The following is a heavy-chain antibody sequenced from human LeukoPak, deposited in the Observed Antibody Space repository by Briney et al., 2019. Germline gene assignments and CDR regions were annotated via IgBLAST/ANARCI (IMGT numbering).Heavy chain of an antibody. Sequence: GGSLRLSCAASGFTFSNYAMHWVRQAPGKGLEYVSAISSNGDSTYYANSVKGRFTISRDNSKNTLYLQMGSLRAGDMAVYYCARANTGYSSNWFDYWGQGTLVTVSS. J-gene: IGHJ5*01. CDR2: ISSNGDST. CDR1: GFTFSNYA. CDR3: ARANTGYSSNWFDY. D-gene: IGHD6-19*01. V-gene: IGHV3-64*01.